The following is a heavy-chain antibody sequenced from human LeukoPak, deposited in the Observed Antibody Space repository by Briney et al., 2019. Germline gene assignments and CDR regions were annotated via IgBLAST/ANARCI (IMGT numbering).Heavy chain of an antibody. D-gene: IGHD2-2*01. V-gene: IGHV3-23*01. J-gene: IGHJ4*02. Sequence: PGGSLRLSCAASGFTFSSYDMSWVRQAPGKGLEWVSAISGSGGSTYYADSVKGRFTISRDNSKNTLYLQMNSLRAEDTAVYYCAKARPIVVVPAAKDYWGQGTLVTVSS. CDR3: AKARPIVVVPAAKDY. CDR2: ISGSGGST. CDR1: GFTFSSYD.